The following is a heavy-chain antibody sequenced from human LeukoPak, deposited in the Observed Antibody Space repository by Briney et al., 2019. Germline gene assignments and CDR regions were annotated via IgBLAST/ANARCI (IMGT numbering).Heavy chain of an antibody. D-gene: IGHD6-13*01. CDR2: IKQDGSEK. V-gene: IGHV3-7*01. Sequence: GGSLRLSCAGSGFTFSSYWMSWVRQAPGKGLEWVANIKQDGSEKYSVDSVKGRFTISRDNAKNSLYLQMNSLRAEDTAVYYCARDPSIAAAGRLLNYWGQGTLVTVSS. J-gene: IGHJ4*02. CDR1: GFTFSSYW. CDR3: ARDPSIAAAGRLLNY.